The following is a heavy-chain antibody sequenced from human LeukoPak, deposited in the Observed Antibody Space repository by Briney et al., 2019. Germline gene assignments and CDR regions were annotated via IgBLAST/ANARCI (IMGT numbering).Heavy chain of an antibody. V-gene: IGHV1-2*02. D-gene: IGHD6-13*01. CDR2: INPNSGGT. CDR1: GYTFTGYY. CDR3: AREGIAAQTGKDYYYYYMDV. Sequence: ASVKVSCKASGYTFTGYYMHWVRQAPGQGLEWMGWINPNSGGTNYAQKFQGRVTMTRDTSISTAYMELSRLRSDDTAVYYCAREGIAAQTGKDYYYYYMDVWGKGTTVTVSS. J-gene: IGHJ6*03.